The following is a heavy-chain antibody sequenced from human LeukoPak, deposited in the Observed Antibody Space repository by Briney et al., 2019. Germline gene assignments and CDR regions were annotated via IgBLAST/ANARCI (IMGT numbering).Heavy chain of an antibody. CDR3: ARDSLELQRRNWFDP. Sequence: GASVKLSCKASPYTFDKYYIHWVRQAPGQGLEWMGVINPSGRSTSYAQPFQGRVTVTRDTSTSTVYMDLSSLRSEDSAVYYCARDSLELQRRNWFDPWGQGTLVTVSS. CDR1: PYTFDKYY. J-gene: IGHJ5*02. V-gene: IGHV1-46*02. D-gene: IGHD1-7*01. CDR2: INPSGRST.